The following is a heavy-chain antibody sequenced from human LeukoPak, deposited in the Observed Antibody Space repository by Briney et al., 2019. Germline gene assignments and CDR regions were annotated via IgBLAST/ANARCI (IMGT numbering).Heavy chain of an antibody. D-gene: IGHD3-16*01. J-gene: IGHJ4*02. CDR1: GGSISSGGYY. V-gene: IGHV4-31*03. Sequence: PSGTLSLTCTVSGGSISSGGYYWSWIRQHPGKGLEWIGYIYYSGSTYYNPSLKSRVTISVDTSKNQFSLKLSSVTAADTAVYYCARAGGFFSPFGYWGQGTLVTVSS. CDR3: ARAGGFFSPFGY. CDR2: IYYSGST.